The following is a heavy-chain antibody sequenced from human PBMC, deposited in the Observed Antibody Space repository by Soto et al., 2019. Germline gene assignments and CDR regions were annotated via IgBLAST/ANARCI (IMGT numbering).Heavy chain of an antibody. Sequence: GGSLRLSCAASGFTFSSYSMNWVRQAPGKGLEWVSYISSSSSTIYYADSVKGRFTISRDNAKNSLYLQMNSLRDEDTAVYYCARDQRWSGYYRARHYYYYGMDVWGQGTTVTVSS. CDR2: ISSSSSTI. V-gene: IGHV3-48*02. CDR3: ARDQRWSGYYRARHYYYYGMDV. D-gene: IGHD3-3*01. CDR1: GFTFSSYS. J-gene: IGHJ6*02.